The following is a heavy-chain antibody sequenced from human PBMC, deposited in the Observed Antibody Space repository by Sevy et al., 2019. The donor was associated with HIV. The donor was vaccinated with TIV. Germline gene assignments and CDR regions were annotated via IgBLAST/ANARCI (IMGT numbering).Heavy chain of an antibody. CDR1: GFTFSSYG. J-gene: IGHJ5*01. Sequence: GWSLRLSCAASGFTFSSYGMHWVRQAPGKGLEWVAVITYDGSNQYYTDSVKGRFTISRDDSKNTLYLQMNSLRAEDTAVYYCAKDHALTTLWVNNWFESWGQGTLVTVSS. CDR2: ITYDGSNQ. V-gene: IGHV3-30*18. CDR3: AKDHALTTLWVNNWFES. D-gene: IGHD4-17*01.